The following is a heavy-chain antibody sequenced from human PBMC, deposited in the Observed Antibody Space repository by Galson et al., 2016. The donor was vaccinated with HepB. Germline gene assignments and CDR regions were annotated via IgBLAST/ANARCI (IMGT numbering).Heavy chain of an antibody. CDR2: ISWKSGSI. V-gene: IGHV3-9*01. D-gene: IGHD3-10*01. Sequence: SLRLSCAASGFTFGDYAMHWVRQAPGRGLEWVSGISWKSGSIGYADSVKGRFTISRDNAKNSLYLQMNSLRAEDTALYYWAKSGAPSIRDLDCWGQGTLVTVSS. CDR1: GFTFGDYA. CDR3: AKSGAPSIRDLDC. J-gene: IGHJ4*02.